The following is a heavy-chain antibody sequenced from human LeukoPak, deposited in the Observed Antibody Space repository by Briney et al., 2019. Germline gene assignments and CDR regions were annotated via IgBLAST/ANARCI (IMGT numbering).Heavy chain of an antibody. V-gene: IGHV4-4*02. CDR2: IYHSGST. CDR1: GGSISSSNW. Sequence: PSETLSLTCAVSGGSISSSNWWSWVRQPPGKGLEWIGEIYHSGSTNYNPSLKSRVTISVDKSKNQFSLKLSSVTAADTAVYYCARAGDRIPPVAFDIWGQGTMVTVSS. CDR3: ARAGDRIPPVAFDI. J-gene: IGHJ3*02. D-gene: IGHD2-2*02.